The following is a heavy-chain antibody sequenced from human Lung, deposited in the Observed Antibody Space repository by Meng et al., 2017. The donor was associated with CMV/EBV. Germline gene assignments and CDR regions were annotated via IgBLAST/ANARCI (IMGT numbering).Heavy chain of an antibody. CDR2: IYYSGST. J-gene: IGHJ4*02. D-gene: IGHD6-13*01. Sequence: SETLSLXCAVSGGSVSSGTYYWSWIRQPPGKGLEWIGYIYYSGSTNYNPSLKSRVTISVDTSKNQCSLKLSSVTAADTAVYYCAMGQQLLPGYWGQGTLVNVSS. V-gene: IGHV4-61*01. CDR1: GGSVSSGTYY. CDR3: AMGQQLLPGY.